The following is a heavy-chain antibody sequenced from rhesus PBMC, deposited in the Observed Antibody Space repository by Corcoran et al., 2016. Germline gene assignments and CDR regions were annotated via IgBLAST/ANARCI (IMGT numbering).Heavy chain of an antibody. V-gene: IGHV4S9*01. CDR1: GVSISDSYY. Sequence: QVQLQESGPGLVKPSETLSLTCAVSGVSISDSYYWHWIRKPPGKGLDWIGNIYGNIATHSYNPSLNSGVTISKDTSKNQFFLRLSAVTAADTAVYYCARDRDNFGSGYRFDYWGQGVLVTVSA. D-gene: IGHD3-3*01. CDR2: IYGNIATH. CDR3: ARDRDNFGSGYRFDY. J-gene: IGHJ4*01.